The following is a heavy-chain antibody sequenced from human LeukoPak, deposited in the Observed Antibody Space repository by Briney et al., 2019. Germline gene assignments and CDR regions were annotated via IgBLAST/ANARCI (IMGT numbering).Heavy chain of an antibody. Sequence: GGSLRLSCAASGFTFSSSGMHWVRQAPGKGLEWVAFIRYDGSNKYYADSVKGRFTISRDNSKNTLYLQMNSLRAEDTAVYYCAREVDTAMAPFDYWGQGTLVTVSS. CDR2: IRYDGSNK. D-gene: IGHD5-18*01. J-gene: IGHJ4*02. CDR3: AREVDTAMAPFDY. V-gene: IGHV3-30*02. CDR1: GFTFSSSG.